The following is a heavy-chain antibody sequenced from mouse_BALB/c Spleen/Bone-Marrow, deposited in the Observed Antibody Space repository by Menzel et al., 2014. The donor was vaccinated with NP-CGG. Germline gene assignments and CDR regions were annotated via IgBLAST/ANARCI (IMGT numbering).Heavy chain of an antibody. CDR1: GYTFSSYW. V-gene: IGHV1-9*01. Sequence: QVQLQQSGAELMKPGASVKTSCKATGYTFSSYWIEWIKQRPGHGLEWIGEILPGSGNSYYNEKFTGKATFTADTSSNTAYMQLSSLTSEDSAVYYCARGVTIRATGFTYWGQWTLVTVSA. CDR2: ILPGSGNS. CDR3: ARGVTIRATGFTY. D-gene: IGHD3-1*01. J-gene: IGHJ3*01.